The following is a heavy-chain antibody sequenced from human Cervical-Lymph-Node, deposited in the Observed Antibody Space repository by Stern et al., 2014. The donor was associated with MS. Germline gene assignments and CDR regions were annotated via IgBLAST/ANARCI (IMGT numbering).Heavy chain of an antibody. CDR1: GGSISSYY. Sequence: MQLVESGPGLVKPSETPSLTCTVSGGSISSYYWSWIRQPPGKGLEWIGYIYYSGSTNYNPSLKSRVTISVDTSKNQFSLKLSSVTAADTAVYYCARGATQAFDPWGQGTLVTVSS. CDR2: IYYSGST. J-gene: IGHJ5*02. V-gene: IGHV4-59*01. CDR3: ARGATQAFDP.